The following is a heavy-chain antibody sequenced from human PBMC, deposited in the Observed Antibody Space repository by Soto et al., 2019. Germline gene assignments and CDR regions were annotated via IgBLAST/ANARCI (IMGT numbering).Heavy chain of an antibody. D-gene: IGHD2-15*01. CDR1: GYTFTSYG. J-gene: IGHJ1*01. V-gene: IGHV1-18*01. Sequence: ASVKVSCKASGYTFTSYGISWVRQAPGQGLEWMGWISAYNGNTNYAQKLQGRVTMTTDTSTSTAYMGLRSLRSDDTAVYYCARGGYCSGGSCYGEYFQHWGQGTLVTVSS. CDR3: ARGGYCSGGSCYGEYFQH. CDR2: ISAYNGNT.